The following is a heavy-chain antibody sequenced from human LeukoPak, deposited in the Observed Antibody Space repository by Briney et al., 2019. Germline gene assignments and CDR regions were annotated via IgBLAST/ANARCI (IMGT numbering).Heavy chain of an antibody. V-gene: IGHV4-4*07. CDR3: ARGGYYYGSGSYYLDP. CDR1: GGSISSYY. D-gene: IGHD3-10*01. J-gene: IGHJ5*02. CDR2: IYTSGST. Sequence: SETLSLTCTVSGGSISSYYGSWIRQPAGKGLEWIGRIYTSGSTNYNPSLKSRVTMSVDTSKNQFSLKLSSVTAADSAVYYCARGGYYYGSGSYYLDPWGQGTLVTVSS.